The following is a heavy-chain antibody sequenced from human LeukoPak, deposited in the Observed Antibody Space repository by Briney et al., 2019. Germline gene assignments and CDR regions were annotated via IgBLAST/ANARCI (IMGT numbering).Heavy chain of an antibody. Sequence: ASVKVSCKASGYTFTSYYMHWVRQAPGQGLEWMGIINPSGGSTSYAQKFQGRVTMTRDMSTSTDYMELSSLRSEDTAVYYCARDNSVEDTAWWFDPWGQGTQFTVSS. CDR2: INPSGGST. CDR3: ARDNSVEDTAWWFDP. J-gene: IGHJ5*02. CDR1: GYTFTSYY. D-gene: IGHD4-23*01. V-gene: IGHV1-46*01.